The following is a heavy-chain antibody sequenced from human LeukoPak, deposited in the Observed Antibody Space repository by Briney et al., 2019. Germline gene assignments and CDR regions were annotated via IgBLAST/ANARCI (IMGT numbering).Heavy chain of an antibody. V-gene: IGHV3-11*05. CDR2: ISSSSSYT. Sequence: GESLKISCAASGFTFSDYYMSWIRQAPGKGLEWVSYISSSSSYTNYADSVKGRFTISRDNAKNSLYLQMNSLRAEDTAVYYCARVPARGAVVVPAAPIDPWGQGTLVTVSS. D-gene: IGHD2-2*01. CDR3: ARVPARGAVVVPAAPIDP. CDR1: GFTFSDYY. J-gene: IGHJ5*02.